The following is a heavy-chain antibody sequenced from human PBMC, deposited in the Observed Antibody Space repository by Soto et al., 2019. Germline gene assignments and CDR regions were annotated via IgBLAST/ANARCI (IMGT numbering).Heavy chain of an antibody. Sequence: QVQLVQSGAAVKKPGASVKVSCKASGYTFTSYAIHWVRQAPGQRLEWMGWINAGNGNTKYSQKFQDRITITRDTSESKPYMELCSLRAEDTAVYYCASDLGGWPDYWGQGTLVTVSS. D-gene: IGHD6-19*01. CDR3: ASDLGGWPDY. CDR2: INAGNGNT. CDR1: GYTFTSYA. J-gene: IGHJ4*02. V-gene: IGHV1-3*01.